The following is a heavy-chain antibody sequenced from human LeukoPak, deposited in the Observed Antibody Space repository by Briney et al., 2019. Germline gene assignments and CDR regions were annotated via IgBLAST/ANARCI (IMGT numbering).Heavy chain of an antibody. Sequence: GESLKISCKGSGYSFTSYWIGWVRQMPGKGLEWMGIIYPGDSDTRYSPSFQGQVTISADKSISTAYLQWSSLKASDTAMYYCARQYYDFWSGYKGAFDIWGQGTMVTVSS. D-gene: IGHD3-3*01. CDR3: ARQYYDFWSGYKGAFDI. CDR1: GYSFTSYW. J-gene: IGHJ3*02. CDR2: IYPGDSDT. V-gene: IGHV5-51*01.